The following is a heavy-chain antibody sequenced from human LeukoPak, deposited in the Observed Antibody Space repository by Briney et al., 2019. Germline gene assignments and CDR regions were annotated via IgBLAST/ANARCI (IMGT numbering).Heavy chain of an antibody. CDR1: EGTFSSYA. Sequence: SVKVSCKASEGTFSSYAISWVRQAPGQGLEWMGGIIPIFGTANYAQKFQGRVTITADESTSTAYMELSSLRSEDTAVYYCARGDGSSPVGYYYYMDVWGKGTTVTISS. CDR3: ARGDGSSPVGYYYYMDV. D-gene: IGHD6-13*01. CDR2: IIPIFGTA. J-gene: IGHJ6*03. V-gene: IGHV1-69*13.